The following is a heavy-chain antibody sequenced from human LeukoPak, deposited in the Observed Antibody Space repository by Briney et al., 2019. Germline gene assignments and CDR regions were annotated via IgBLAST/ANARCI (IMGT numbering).Heavy chain of an antibody. CDR1: GGSISSNYYY. Sequence: SETLSLTCTVSGGSISSNYYYWGWIRQPPGKGLEWIGSIYYSGSTYYNPSLKSRVTISVDTSKNQFSLKLSSVTAADTAVYYCATSSYDFWSGPDYWGQGTLVTVSS. CDR3: ATSSYDFWSGPDY. V-gene: IGHV4-39*01. J-gene: IGHJ4*02. D-gene: IGHD3-3*01. CDR2: IYYSGST.